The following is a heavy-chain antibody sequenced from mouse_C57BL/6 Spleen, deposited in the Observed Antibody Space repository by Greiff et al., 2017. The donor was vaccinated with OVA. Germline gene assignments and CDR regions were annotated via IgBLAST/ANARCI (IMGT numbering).Heavy chain of an antibody. CDR2: ISSGSSTI. D-gene: IGHD1-1*01. J-gene: IGHJ4*01. CDR3: ASTYYYGSTVYDMDN. Sequence: EVHLVESGGGLVKPGGSLKLSCAASGFTFSDYGMHWVRQAPVKGLEWVAYISSGSSTIYYADPVKGRFTISRDNAKNTLFLQMTSLRSEYTAMYYCASTYYYGSTVYDMDNWSQVTSVTVSS. V-gene: IGHV5-17*01. CDR1: GFTFSDYG.